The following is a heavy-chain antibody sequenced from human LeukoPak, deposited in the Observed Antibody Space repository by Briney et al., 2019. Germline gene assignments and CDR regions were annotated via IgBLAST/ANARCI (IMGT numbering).Heavy chain of an antibody. D-gene: IGHD4-17*01. CDR2: ISAYNGNT. CDR3: ARDRMRTTVTTTFDY. V-gene: IGHV1-18*01. Sequence: AASVKVSCKASGYTFTSYGISWVRQAPGQGLEWMGWISAYNGNTNYAQKPQGRVTMTTDTSTSTAYMELRSLRSDDTAVYYCARDRMRTTVTTTFDYWGQGTLVTVSS. CDR1: GYTFTSYG. J-gene: IGHJ4*02.